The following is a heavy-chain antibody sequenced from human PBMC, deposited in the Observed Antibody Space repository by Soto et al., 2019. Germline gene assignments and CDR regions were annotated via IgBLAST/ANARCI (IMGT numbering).Heavy chain of an antibody. CDR1: GGSISSGDYY. CDR2: IYYSGST. V-gene: IGHV4-30-4*01. J-gene: IGHJ4*02. D-gene: IGHD3-22*01. CDR3: ARSDYYDSSGYYSDY. Sequence: PSETLSLTCTVSGGSISSGDYYWSWIRQPPGKGLEWIGYIYYSGSTYYNPSLKSRVTISVDTSKNQFSLKLSSATAADTAVYYCARSDYYDSSGYYSDYWGQGTLVTVSS.